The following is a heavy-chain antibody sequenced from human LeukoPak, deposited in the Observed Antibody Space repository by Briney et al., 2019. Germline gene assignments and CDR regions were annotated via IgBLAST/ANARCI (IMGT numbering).Heavy chain of an antibody. D-gene: IGHD6-19*01. CDR3: ARGRMAVAGSYEY. CDR1: GITFTFASYW. CDR2: IKPDGTET. V-gene: IGHV3-7*05. J-gene: IGHJ4*02. Sequence: GGSLRLSCAASGITFTFASYWMTWVRQAPGKGLECVANIKPDGTETYYVDSVEGRFTISRDNAKNSLFLEMNSLRAEDTAVYYCARGRMAVAGSYEYWGQGTLVTVSS.